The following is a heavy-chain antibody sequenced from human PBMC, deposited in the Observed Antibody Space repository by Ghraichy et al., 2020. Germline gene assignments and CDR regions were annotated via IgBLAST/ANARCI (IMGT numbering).Heavy chain of an antibody. D-gene: IGHD6-13*01. Sequence: GGSLRLSCAASGFTFSSYDMHWVRQATGKGLEWVSAIGTAGDTYYPGSVKGRFTISRENAKNSLYLQMNSLRAGDTAVYYCARGSSSYGYYGMDVWGQGTTVTVSS. CDR2: IGTAGDT. V-gene: IGHV3-13*01. CDR1: GFTFSSYD. J-gene: IGHJ6*02. CDR3: ARGSSSYGYYGMDV.